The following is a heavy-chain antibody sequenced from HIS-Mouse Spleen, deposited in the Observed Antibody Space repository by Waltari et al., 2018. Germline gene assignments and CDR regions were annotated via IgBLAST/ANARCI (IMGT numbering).Heavy chain of an antibody. Sequence: QLQLQESGPGLVKPSETLSLTCTVSGGPISSSSCYWGWIRQPPGKGLEWIGSIYYSGSTYYNPSLKSRVTISVDTSKNQFSLKLSSVTAADTAVYYCAREIPYSSSWYDWYFDLWGRGTLVTVSS. J-gene: IGHJ2*01. CDR2: IYYSGST. CDR3: AREIPYSSSWYDWYFDL. CDR1: GGPISSSSCY. D-gene: IGHD6-13*01. V-gene: IGHV4-39*07.